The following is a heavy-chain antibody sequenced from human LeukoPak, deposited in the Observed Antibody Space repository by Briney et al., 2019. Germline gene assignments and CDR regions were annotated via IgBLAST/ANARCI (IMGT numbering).Heavy chain of an antibody. CDR3: ARDRSSGWGYFDY. CDR2: ISYSGST. D-gene: IGHD6-19*01. CDR1: GGSISGSF. V-gene: IGHV4-59*01. Sequence: SETLSLTCTVSGGSISGSFWSWIRQPPGKGLEWIGFISYSGSTNYNPSLESRVTISVDTSKNHFSLKLGSVTAADTAVYYCARDRSSGWGYFDYWGQGTLTTVSS. J-gene: IGHJ4*02.